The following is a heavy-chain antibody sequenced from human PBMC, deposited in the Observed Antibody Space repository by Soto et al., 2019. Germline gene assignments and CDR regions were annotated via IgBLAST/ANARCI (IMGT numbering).Heavy chain of an antibody. V-gene: IGHV3-21*01. Sequence: EVQLVESGGGLGKPGGSLRLSCVGSGFTFSSYSLNWVRQAPGKGLEWISSITSGRSYIYYADSVKGRFTISRDNAKNSLFLKMNSLRAEDSAVYYCARVGRTDYTSGTYYYYGVDVWGQGTTVTVSS. CDR2: ITSGRSYI. CDR3: ARVGRTDYTSGTYYYYGVDV. J-gene: IGHJ6*02. D-gene: IGHD2-2*02. CDR1: GFTFSSYS.